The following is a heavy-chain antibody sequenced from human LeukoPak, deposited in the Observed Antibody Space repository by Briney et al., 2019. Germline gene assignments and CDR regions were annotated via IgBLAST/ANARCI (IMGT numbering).Heavy chain of an antibody. CDR1: GLTFSSCW. J-gene: IGHJ3*02. V-gene: IGHV3-74*01. CDR2: INSDGSDT. CDR3: ARGGSPPEALGDAFDI. D-gene: IGHD1-26*01. Sequence: GGSLRLSCAASGLTFSSCWMHWVRQGPGKGLVRVSRINSDGSDTRYADSVKGRFTISRDNAKNTLSLQMNSLRVEDTAVHFCARGGSPPEALGDAFDIWGQGTMVTVSS.